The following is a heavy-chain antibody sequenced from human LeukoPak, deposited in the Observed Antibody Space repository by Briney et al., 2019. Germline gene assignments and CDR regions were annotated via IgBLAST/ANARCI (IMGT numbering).Heavy chain of an antibody. V-gene: IGHV3-74*01. CDR2: IKSDGST. CDR1: GFTFSSYW. Sequence: GGSLRLSCAASGFTFSSYWMHWVRQAPGKGLVWVSRIKSDGSTNYADSVKGRFTISRDNAKNTVSLQMNSLRAEATGVYYCARAPSEIGGYYPEYFRHWGQGTLVTVSS. J-gene: IGHJ1*01. CDR3: ARAPSEIGGYYPEYFRH. D-gene: IGHD3-22*01.